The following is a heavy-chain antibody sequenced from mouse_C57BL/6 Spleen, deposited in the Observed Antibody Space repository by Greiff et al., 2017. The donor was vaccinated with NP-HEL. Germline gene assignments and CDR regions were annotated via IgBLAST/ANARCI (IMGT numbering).Heavy chain of an antibody. Sequence: VKLMESGAELVKPGASVKMSCKASGYTFTTYPIEWMKQNHGKSLEWIGNFHPYNDDTKYNEKFKGKATLTVEKSSSTVYLELSRLTSDDSAVYYCARRGYGSRDAMDYWGQGTSVTVSS. CDR3: ARRGYGSRDAMDY. CDR1: GYTFTTYP. D-gene: IGHD1-1*01. V-gene: IGHV1-47*01. J-gene: IGHJ4*01. CDR2: FHPYNDDT.